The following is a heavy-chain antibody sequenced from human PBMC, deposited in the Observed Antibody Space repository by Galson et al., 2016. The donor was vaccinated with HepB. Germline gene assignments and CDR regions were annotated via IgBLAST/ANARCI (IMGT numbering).Heavy chain of an antibody. CDR1: GFSLGTYG. D-gene: IGHD1-1*01. CDR3: TRLSCAWSDDH. J-gene: IGHJ5*02. Sequence: SLRLSCAASGFSLGTYGMNWVRQAPGKALEWMAYINPDSSNIYYADSVKGRFTISRDDATNSVCLHMNSLRDDDTAVYYCTRLSCAWSDDHWGQGTLVTVSS. CDR2: INPDSSNI. V-gene: IGHV3-48*02.